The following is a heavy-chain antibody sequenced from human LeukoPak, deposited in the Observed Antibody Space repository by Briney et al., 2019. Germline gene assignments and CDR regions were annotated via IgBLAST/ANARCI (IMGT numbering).Heavy chain of an antibody. V-gene: IGHV3-15*01. CDR3: TADGNCRTTSCY. D-gene: IGHD2-2*03. Sequence: GGSLRLSCTASGFTFSNAWMSWVRQAPGKGLEWTGRIKSNGDGGTTEFAAPVKGRFTISRDDSKNTLYLQMNSLETEDTAVYYCTADGNCRTTSCYWGRGALVTVSS. CDR1: GFTFSNAW. CDR2: IKSNGDGGTT. J-gene: IGHJ4*02.